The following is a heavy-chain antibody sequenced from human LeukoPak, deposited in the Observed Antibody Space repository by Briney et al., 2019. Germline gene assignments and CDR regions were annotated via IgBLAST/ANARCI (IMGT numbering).Heavy chain of an antibody. CDR2: IYSGGST. J-gene: IGHJ4*02. CDR1: GFTVSSNY. D-gene: IGHD3-22*01. Sequence: GSLRLSCAASGFTVSSNYMSWVRQAPGKGLEWVSVIYSGGSTYYADSVKGRFTISRDNSKNTLYLQMNSLRAEDTAVYYCARDPSGYYDSSGYGFDYWGQGTLVTFSS. CDR3: ARDPSGYYDSSGYGFDY. V-gene: IGHV3-66*01.